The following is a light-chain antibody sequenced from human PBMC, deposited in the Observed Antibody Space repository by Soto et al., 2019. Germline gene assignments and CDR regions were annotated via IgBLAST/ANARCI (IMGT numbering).Light chain of an antibody. CDR1: QTISSW. CDR3: QHYNNYLLT. V-gene: IGKV1-5*03. Sequence: IQMTQSPSTLSASVGDRVIITCRASQTISSWLAWYQQKPGEAPKLLIYKASSLESGVPSRFSGSGFGTEFTLTISSLQPDDFATYYCQHYNNYLLTFGGGTKVDIK. J-gene: IGKJ4*01. CDR2: KAS.